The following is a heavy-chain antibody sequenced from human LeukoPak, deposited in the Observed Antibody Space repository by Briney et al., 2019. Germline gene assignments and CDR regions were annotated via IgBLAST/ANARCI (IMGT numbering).Heavy chain of an antibody. D-gene: IGHD3-22*01. J-gene: IGHJ3*02. CDR2: INPNSGGT. Sequence: ASVKVSCKASGYTFTGYYMHWVRQAPGHGLEWMGWINPNSGGTNYAQKFQGRVTMTRDTSISTAYMELSRLRPDDTAVYYCLREYYYDSSGYYPDAFDIWGQGTMVTVSS. CDR3: LREYYYDSSGYYPDAFDI. CDR1: GYTFTGYY. V-gene: IGHV1-2*02.